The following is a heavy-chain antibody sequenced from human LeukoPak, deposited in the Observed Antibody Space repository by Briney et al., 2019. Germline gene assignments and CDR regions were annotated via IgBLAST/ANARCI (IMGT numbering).Heavy chain of an antibody. CDR1: GYTFTGYY. D-gene: IGHD2-2*01. Sequence: ASVKVSCKASGYTFTGYYMHWVRQAPGQGLEWMGWISPNSGGTNYAQKFQGRVTMTRDTSISTAYMELSRLRSDDTAVYYCAREVVPAAPGDYWGQGTLVTVS. V-gene: IGHV1-2*02. CDR2: ISPNSGGT. J-gene: IGHJ4*02. CDR3: AREVVPAAPGDY.